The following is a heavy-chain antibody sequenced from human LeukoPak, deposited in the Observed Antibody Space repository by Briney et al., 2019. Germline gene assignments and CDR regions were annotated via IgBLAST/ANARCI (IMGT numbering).Heavy chain of an antibody. J-gene: IGHJ5*02. V-gene: IGHV3-23*01. D-gene: IGHD6-13*01. Sequence: PGGSLRLSCAASGFTFSSYAMSWVRQAPGKGLEWVSAISGSGGSTYYADSVKGRFTISRDNSKNTLYPQMNSLRAEDTAVYYCAKDQGSSWYVGWFDPWGQGTLVTVSS. CDR1: GFTFSSYA. CDR3: AKDQGSSWYVGWFDP. CDR2: ISGSGGST.